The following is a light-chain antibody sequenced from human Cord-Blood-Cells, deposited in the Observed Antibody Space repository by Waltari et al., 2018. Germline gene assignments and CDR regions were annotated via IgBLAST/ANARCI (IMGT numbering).Light chain of an antibody. CDR1: QSVSSSY. V-gene: IGKV3-20*01. CDR2: GAS. CDR3: QQYGSSPRT. J-gene: IGKJ1*01. Sequence: EIGFTQSQGPLSLSPGERATLSCRASQSVSSSYLAWYQQKPGQAPRLLIYGASSRATGIPDRFSGSGSGTDFTLTISRLEPEDFVVYYCQQYGSSPRTFGQGTKVEIK.